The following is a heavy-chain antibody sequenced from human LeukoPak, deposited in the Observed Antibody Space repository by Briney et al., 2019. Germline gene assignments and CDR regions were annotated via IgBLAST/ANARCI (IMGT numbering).Heavy chain of an antibody. V-gene: IGHV3-30*04. CDR3: ARDSGPYGSGSQAYYYYGMDV. CDR1: GFTFSSYA. Sequence: GGSLRLSCAASGFTFSSYAMHWLRQAPGKGLEWVAVISYDGSNKYYADSVKGRFTISRDNSKNTLYLQMNSLRAEDTAVYYCARDSGPYGSGSQAYYYYGMDVWGKGTTVTVSS. CDR2: ISYDGSNK. J-gene: IGHJ6*04. D-gene: IGHD3-10*01.